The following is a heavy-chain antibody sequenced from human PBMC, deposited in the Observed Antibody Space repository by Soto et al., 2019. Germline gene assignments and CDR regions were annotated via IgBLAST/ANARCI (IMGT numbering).Heavy chain of an antibody. Sequence: SQTLSLTCAISGDSVSSNSAAWNWIRQSPSRGLEWLGRTYYRSKWYNDYAVSVKSRITINPDTSKNQFSLQLNSVTPEDTAVYYCARDQPPTIRGPFPGPLDPWGQGTLVTVSS. CDR2: TYYRSKWYN. CDR3: ARDQPPTIRGPFPGPLDP. CDR1: GDSVSSNSAA. D-gene: IGHD5-12*01. V-gene: IGHV6-1*01. J-gene: IGHJ5*02.